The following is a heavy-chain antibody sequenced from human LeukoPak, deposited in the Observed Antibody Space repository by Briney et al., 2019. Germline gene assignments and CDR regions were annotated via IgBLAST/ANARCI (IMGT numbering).Heavy chain of an antibody. CDR3: ARDYAGYSGSCYGGGY. D-gene: IGHD1-26*01. J-gene: IGHJ4*02. CDR2: ISAYNGNT. Sequence: ASVKVSCKASGYTFTSYGISWVRQAPGQGLEWMGWISAYNGNTNYAQKLQGRVTMTTDTSTSTAYMELRSLRSDDTAVYYCARDYAGYSGSCYGGGYWGQGTLVTVSS. CDR1: GYTFTSYG. V-gene: IGHV1-18*01.